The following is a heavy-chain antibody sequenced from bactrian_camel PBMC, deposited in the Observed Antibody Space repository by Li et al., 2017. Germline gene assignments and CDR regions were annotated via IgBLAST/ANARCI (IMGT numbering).Heavy chain of an antibody. D-gene: IGHD2*01. V-gene: IGHV3S55*01. CDR3: ATGFSADGYCYTSTYNY. CDR2: VDSRGTA. J-gene: IGHJ4*01. Sequence: HVQLVESGGGSVQAGGSLKLSSEFSGNTNADYCMGWYRQAPGKEKEGVAVVDSRGTASYTETTKGRFTISKDRAKNTLYLQMNNLKPEDTAMYYCATGFSADGYCYTSTYNYWGQGTQVTVS. CDR1: GNTNADYC.